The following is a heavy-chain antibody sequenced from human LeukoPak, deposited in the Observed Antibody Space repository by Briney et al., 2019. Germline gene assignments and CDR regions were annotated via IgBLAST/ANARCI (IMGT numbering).Heavy chain of an antibody. J-gene: IGHJ4*02. CDR3: ATETNGRHYDY. Sequence: GGSLRLSCTASGLAFSTSGFNWVRQAPGKGLEWVASIGPTGSDRYHADSIKGRFTISRDNANNFLYLQMNSLRAEDTAVYYCATETNGRHYDYWGQGTLLTVSS. CDR2: IGPTGSDR. V-gene: IGHV3-21*06. CDR1: GLAFSTSG. D-gene: IGHD1-14*01.